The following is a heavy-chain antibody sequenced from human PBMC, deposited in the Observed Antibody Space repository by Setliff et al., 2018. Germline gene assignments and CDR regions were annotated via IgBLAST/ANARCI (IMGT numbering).Heavy chain of an antibody. Sequence: ASVKVSCKASGDPFNAYGVSWVRQAPGQGLEWMGAIIPVLGMTDYAQKFQGRLTITAAQSTTKVYMELSSLRFDDTALYYCARGPSPTVTPSRLIYFYHMDVWGTGTTVTVSS. V-gene: IGHV1-69*10. CDR1: GDPFNAYG. CDR3: ARGPSPTVTPSRLIYFYHMDV. D-gene: IGHD4-17*01. J-gene: IGHJ6*03. CDR2: IIPVLGMT.